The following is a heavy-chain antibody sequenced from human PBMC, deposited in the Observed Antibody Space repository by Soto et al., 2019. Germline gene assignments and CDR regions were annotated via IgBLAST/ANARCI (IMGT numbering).Heavy chain of an antibody. CDR3: ASGGVGATAFDY. D-gene: IGHD1-26*01. J-gene: IGHJ4*02. CDR2: INSDGSST. V-gene: IGHV3-74*01. CDR1: GFTFSSYW. Sequence: EVQLVESGGGLVQPGGSLRLSCAASGFTFSSYWMHWVRQAPGKGLVWVSRINSDGSSTSYADSVKGRFTISRDNAKNTLYLQMNSLRAEDTAVYYCASGGVGATAFDYWGQGTLVTVSS.